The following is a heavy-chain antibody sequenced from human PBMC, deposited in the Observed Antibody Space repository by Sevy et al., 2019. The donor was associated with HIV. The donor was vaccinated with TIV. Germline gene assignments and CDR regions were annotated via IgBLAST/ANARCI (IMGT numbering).Heavy chain of an antibody. V-gene: IGHV3-48*01. D-gene: IGHD2-15*01. CDR2: ISSSSSTI. Sequence: GGSLRLSCAASGFTFSSYSMNWVRQAPGKGLEWVSYISSSSSTIYYADSVKGRFTISRDNAKNSLYLQMNSLRAEDTAVYYCARDGRYCSGGSCDPRAEPFDYWGQGTLVTVSS. CDR1: GFTFSSYS. CDR3: ARDGRYCSGGSCDPRAEPFDY. J-gene: IGHJ4*02.